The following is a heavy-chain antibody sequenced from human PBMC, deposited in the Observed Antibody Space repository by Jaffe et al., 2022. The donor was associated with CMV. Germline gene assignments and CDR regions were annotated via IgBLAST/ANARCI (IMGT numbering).Heavy chain of an antibody. D-gene: IGHD2-21*01. CDR2: IDWDDDE. CDR3: ARSRMAYNWFDS. V-gene: IGHV2-70*15. CDR1: GFSLSTSGMC. J-gene: IGHJ5*01. Sequence: QVTLRESGPALVKPTQTLTLTCTFSGFSLSTSGMCVNWIRQPPGKALEWLARIDWDDDENYNTSLKTRLTISKDTSKNQVVLRMTNMDPVDTATYYCARSRMAYNWFDSWGQGTLVTVSS.